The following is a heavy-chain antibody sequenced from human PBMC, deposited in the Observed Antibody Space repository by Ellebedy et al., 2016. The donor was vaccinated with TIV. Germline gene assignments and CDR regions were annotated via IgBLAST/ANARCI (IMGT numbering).Heavy chain of an antibody. D-gene: IGHD4-17*01. CDR3: ARRGSYGDYAVQINSWLDT. CDR1: GFSFRSYW. J-gene: IGHJ5*02. Sequence: GESLKISCAASGFSFRSYWMSWVRQAPGKGLEWVANIYQDGGVQYYVDSEKGRFTISRDNADNSLFLQMNSLRAEDTAVYYCARRGSYGDYAVQINSWLDTWGRGTLVAVSS. CDR2: IYQDGGVQ. V-gene: IGHV3-7*01.